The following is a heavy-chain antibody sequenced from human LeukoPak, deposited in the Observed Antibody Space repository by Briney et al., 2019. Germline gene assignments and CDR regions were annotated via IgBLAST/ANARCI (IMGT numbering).Heavy chain of an antibody. Sequence: PSETLPLTCAVSNGSISTYYWNWIRQPAGKGLEWIGRIYTSGSIRYNPSLKSRVTMSVDTSKNQFSLKLSSVTAADTAVYYCARSSSPYYYYYMDVWGKGTTVTVSS. CDR3: ARSSSPYYYYYMDV. D-gene: IGHD6-6*01. CDR2: IYTSGSI. V-gene: IGHV4-4*07. CDR1: NGSISTYY. J-gene: IGHJ6*03.